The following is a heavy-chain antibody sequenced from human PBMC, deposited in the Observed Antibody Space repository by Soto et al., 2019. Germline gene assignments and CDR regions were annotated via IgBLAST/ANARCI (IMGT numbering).Heavy chain of an antibody. CDR1: VYTFTRYD. V-gene: IGHV1-8*01. CDR2: MNPNSGNT. CDR3: ARGTAAVADYDAFDI. Sequence: ASVKVPCQASVYTFTRYDIIWVRPATRREGAWMGWMNPNSGNTRYAHKFQGRVTMTRNTSISTAYMELSSLSSADTGVVYCARGTAAVADYDAFDIWGQGTMVTVSS. J-gene: IGHJ3*02. D-gene: IGHD6-13*01.